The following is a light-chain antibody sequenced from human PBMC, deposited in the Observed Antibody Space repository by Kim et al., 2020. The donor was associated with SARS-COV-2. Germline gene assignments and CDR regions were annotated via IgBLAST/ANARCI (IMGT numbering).Light chain of an antibody. CDR1: QDISNY. V-gene: IGKV1-33*01. CDR3: QQYDNLPLMYT. Sequence: DIQMTQSPSSLSASVGYRVTITCQASQDISNYLNWYQQKPGKAPKLLIYDASNLETGVPSRFSGSGSGTDFTFTISSLQPEDIATYYCQQYDNLPLMYTFGQGTKLEI. CDR2: DAS. J-gene: IGKJ2*01.